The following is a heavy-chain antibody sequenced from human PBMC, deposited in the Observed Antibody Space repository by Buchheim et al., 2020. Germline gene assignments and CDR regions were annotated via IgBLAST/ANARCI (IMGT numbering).Heavy chain of an antibody. CDR3: AAYYYDSSGTQEFDY. CDR2: ISSSSSTI. D-gene: IGHD3-22*01. V-gene: IGHV3-48*01. J-gene: IGHJ4*02. Sequence: EVQLVESGGGLVQPGGSLRLSCAASGFTFSSYSMNWVRQAPGKGLEWVSYISSSSSTIYYADSVKGRFTISRDNAKKSLYLQMNSLRAEDTAVYYCAAYYYDSSGTQEFDYWGQGTL. CDR1: GFTFSSYS.